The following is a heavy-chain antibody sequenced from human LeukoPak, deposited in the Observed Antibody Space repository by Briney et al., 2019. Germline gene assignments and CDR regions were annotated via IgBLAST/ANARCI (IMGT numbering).Heavy chain of an antibody. Sequence: PSETLSLTCTVSGGSISSYYWSWIRQPPGKGLEWIGYIYYSGSTNYNPSLKSRVTISVDTSKNQFSLKLSSVTAADTAVYYCARHRDYGDYKYYFDYWGQGTLVTVSS. V-gene: IGHV4-59*08. CDR3: ARHRDYGDYKYYFDY. D-gene: IGHD4-17*01. J-gene: IGHJ4*02. CDR1: GGSISSYY. CDR2: IYYSGST.